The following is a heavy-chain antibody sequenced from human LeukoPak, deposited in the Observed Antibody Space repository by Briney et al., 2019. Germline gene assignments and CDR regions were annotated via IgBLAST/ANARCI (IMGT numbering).Heavy chain of an antibody. CDR3: ARDRGGGYYYYYYMDV. V-gene: IGHV3-21*01. CDR2: ISSSSSYI. Sequence: GGSLRLSCAASGFTFSSYSMNWVRQAPGKGLEWVSSISSSSSYIYYADSVKGRFTISRDNAKNSLYLQMNSLRAEDTAVYYCARDRGGGYYYYYYMDVWGKGTTVTVSS. CDR1: GFTFSSYS. D-gene: IGHD3-16*01. J-gene: IGHJ6*03.